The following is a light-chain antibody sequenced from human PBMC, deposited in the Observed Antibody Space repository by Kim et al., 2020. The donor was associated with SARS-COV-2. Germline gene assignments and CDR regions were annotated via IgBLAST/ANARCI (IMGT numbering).Light chain of an antibody. Sequence: GQSVTISCTGTSSEVGGYNYVSWYQQHPGKAPKLMIYDVSKRPSGVPDRFSGSKSGNTASLTISGLQAEDEADYYCCSYAGSYTWVFGGGTKVTVL. CDR2: DVS. CDR1: SSEVGGYNY. V-gene: IGLV2-11*01. CDR3: CSYAGSYTWV. J-gene: IGLJ3*02.